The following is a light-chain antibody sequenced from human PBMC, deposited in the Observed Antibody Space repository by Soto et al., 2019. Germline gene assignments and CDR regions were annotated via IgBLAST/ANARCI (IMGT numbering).Light chain of an antibody. CDR3: QQSYSTSST. CDR2: ADS. CDR1: QSISNY. J-gene: IGKJ3*01. V-gene: IGKV1-39*01. Sequence: DIQMTQSPSSLSASVGDSVTITCRASQSISNYLNWYQQKPGKAPKLLVYADSSLQSGVPSRFSGSGSGTDFTLTISMLQPEDFATYYCQQSYSTSSTFGPGTKLDIK.